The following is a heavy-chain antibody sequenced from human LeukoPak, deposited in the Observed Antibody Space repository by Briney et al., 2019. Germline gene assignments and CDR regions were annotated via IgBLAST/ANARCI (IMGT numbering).Heavy chain of an antibody. V-gene: IGHV4-61*02. J-gene: IGHJ4*02. CDR3: ARDTWPQYYFAY. Sequence: PSQTLSLTCTVSGGSISSGGYYWSWIRQPAGKGLEWIGRIYTSGSTNYNPSLKSRVTISIDTSKNQFSLKVNSVTTSDTAVYYCARDTWPQYYFAYWGQGTLVTVSS. CDR2: IYTSGST. CDR1: GGSISSGGYY. D-gene: IGHD5-12*01.